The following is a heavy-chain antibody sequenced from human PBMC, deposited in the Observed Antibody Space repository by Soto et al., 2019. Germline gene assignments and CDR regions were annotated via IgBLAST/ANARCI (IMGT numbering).Heavy chain of an antibody. Sequence: GESLKISCKGSGYNFAGYWIAWVRQMPGKGLELMGIIYPSDSDTRYRPSFQGQVTISADKSISSAYLQWSSLRASDTAMYYCARGGASTRNFDYWGQGTPVIASS. CDR1: GYNFAGYW. CDR3: ARGGASTRNFDY. J-gene: IGHJ4*02. V-gene: IGHV5-51*01. CDR2: IYPSDSDT. D-gene: IGHD1-1*01.